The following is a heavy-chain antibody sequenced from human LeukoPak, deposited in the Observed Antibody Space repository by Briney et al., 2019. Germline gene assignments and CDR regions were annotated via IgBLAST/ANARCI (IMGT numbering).Heavy chain of an antibody. V-gene: IGHV5-51*01. Sequence: GEALKISCKCSGYSFSDYWIGWVRQMPGKGLEWMGIIYCGDSETRYSPSLQGQLTISADKSINTAYLQWSSLKASDTAMYYCARTTTYSSGWYGAYWGQGTLVTVSS. D-gene: IGHD6-19*01. CDR1: GYSFSDYW. CDR3: ARTTTYSSGWYGAY. CDR2: IYCGDSET. J-gene: IGHJ4*02.